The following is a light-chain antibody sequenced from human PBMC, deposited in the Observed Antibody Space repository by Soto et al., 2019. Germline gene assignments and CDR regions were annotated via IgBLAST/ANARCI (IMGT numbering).Light chain of an antibody. J-gene: IGKJ2*01. CDR2: RTS. Sequence: DIQMTQSPSTLSVSVGDRVTITCRASQRFSTWLAWYQQKPGKAPKLLIYRTSTLKNGVPSRFSGSGSGTEFTLTLTSLQPDDFATYFCQEYSRYPYTFGQGTKLEIK. CDR1: QRFSTW. V-gene: IGKV1-5*03. CDR3: QEYSRYPYT.